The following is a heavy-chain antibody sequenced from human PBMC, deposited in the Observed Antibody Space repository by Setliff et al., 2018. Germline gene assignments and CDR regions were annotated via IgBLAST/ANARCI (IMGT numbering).Heavy chain of an antibody. D-gene: IGHD3-22*01. J-gene: IGHJ3*02. CDR3: ARDVFPYHYEGAFDI. CDR1: GYTFTSHY. Sequence: PSVKVSCKASGYTFTSHYMHWVRQAPGLGLEWMGTINPSSGRTSYAQKFQGRVTMTRDTSTSTVYMDMSSLRSEDTAVYYCARDVFPYHYEGAFDIWGQGTMVT. V-gene: IGHV1-46*01. CDR2: INPSSGRT.